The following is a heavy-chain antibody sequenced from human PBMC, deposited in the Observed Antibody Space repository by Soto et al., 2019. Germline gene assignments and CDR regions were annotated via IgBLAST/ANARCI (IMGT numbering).Heavy chain of an antibody. Sequence: PEETLSLTCTVSGGSISSYYWSWIRQPPGKGLEWIGYIYYSGSTNYNPSLKSRVTISVDTSKNQFSLKLSSVTAADTAVYYCARQGLGYSYGYRDYYYYGMDVWGQGTTVTV. D-gene: IGHD5-18*01. CDR3: ARQGLGYSYGYRDYYYYGMDV. CDR1: GGSISSYY. J-gene: IGHJ6*02. CDR2: IYYSGST. V-gene: IGHV4-59*08.